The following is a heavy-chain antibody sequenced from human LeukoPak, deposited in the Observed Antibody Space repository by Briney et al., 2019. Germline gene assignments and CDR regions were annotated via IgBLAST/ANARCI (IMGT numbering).Heavy chain of an antibody. CDR2: ISESGDKT. Sequence: PGGSLRLSCAASGFTFSSYSMNWVRQAPGKGLEWVSSISESGDKTDYADSVRGRFTISRDNSQNTLYLQMNSLRVEDTALYYCXXQWXXXWGQGTLVTVSS. V-gene: IGHV3-23*01. J-gene: IGHJ4*02. D-gene: IGHD6-19*01. CDR1: GFTFSSYS. CDR3: XXQWXXX.